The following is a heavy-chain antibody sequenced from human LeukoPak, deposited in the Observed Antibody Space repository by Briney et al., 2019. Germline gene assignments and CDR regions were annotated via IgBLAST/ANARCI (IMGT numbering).Heavy chain of an antibody. CDR1: GYTLTSYY. CDR2: INPSGGST. Sequence: ASVKVSCKASGYTLTSYYIHWVRQAPGQGLEWMGIINPSGGSTSYAQKFQGRVTMTRDMSTSTVYMELSSLRSEDTAVYYCARDRAGEYYFDYWGQGTLVTVSS. D-gene: IGHD2/OR15-2a*01. CDR3: ARDRAGEYYFDY. V-gene: IGHV1-46*01. J-gene: IGHJ4*02.